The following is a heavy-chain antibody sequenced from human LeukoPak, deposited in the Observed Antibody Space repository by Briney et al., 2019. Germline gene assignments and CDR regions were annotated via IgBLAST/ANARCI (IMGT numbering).Heavy chain of an antibody. CDR3: ARRFTAAAGRGAFDI. V-gene: IGHV4-39*01. CDR1: GGSISSSSYY. D-gene: IGHD6-13*01. Sequence: NPSETLSLTCTVSGGSISSSSYYWGWIRQPPGKGLEWIGSIYYSGNTYYNASLKSQVSISIDTSKNQFSLRLTSVTAADTAVYYCARRFTAAAGRGAFDIWGQGTMVTVSS. J-gene: IGHJ3*02. CDR2: IYYSGNT.